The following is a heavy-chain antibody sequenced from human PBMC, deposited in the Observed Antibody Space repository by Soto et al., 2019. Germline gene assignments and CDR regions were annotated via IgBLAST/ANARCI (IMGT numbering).Heavy chain of an antibody. J-gene: IGHJ5*02. D-gene: IGHD6-6*01. CDR1: GYTFTSYG. CDR3: ARVLQLWWFDP. V-gene: IGHV1-18*01. CDR2: ISAYNGNT. Sequence: ASVMVSCKASGYTFTSYGISWVRQAPGQGLEWMGWISAYNGNTNYARKLQGRVTMTTDTSTSTAYMELRSLRSDDTAVYYCARVLQLWWFDPWGQGTLVTVSS.